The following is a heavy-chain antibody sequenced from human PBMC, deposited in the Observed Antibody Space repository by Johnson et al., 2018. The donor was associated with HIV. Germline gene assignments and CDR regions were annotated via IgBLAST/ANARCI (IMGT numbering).Heavy chain of an antibody. CDR2: IWPAGSNR. CDR1: GLILSGYG. D-gene: IGHD1-26*01. J-gene: IGHJ3*02. CDR3: VKEGSESEQGIFEI. Sequence: QVQLVESGGDVVQPGTSLRLSCEASGLILSGYGLHCVRQAPGKGLEWVAVIWPAGSNRYYADSVKGRFTISRDNSKNTLQLQMNSLRVEDTALYYCVKEGSESEQGIFEIWGQGTMVTVYS. V-gene: IGHV3-33*06.